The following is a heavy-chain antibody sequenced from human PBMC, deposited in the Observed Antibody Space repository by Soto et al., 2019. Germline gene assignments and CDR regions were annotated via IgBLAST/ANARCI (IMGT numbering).Heavy chain of an antibody. D-gene: IGHD6-19*01. V-gene: IGHV3-30-3*01. Sequence: GGSLRLSCAASGFTFSSYAMHWVRQAPGKGLEWVAVISYDGSNKYYADSVKGRFTISRDNSKNTLYLQMNSLRAEDTAVYYCARDAGSYSSGGYYYYGMDVWGQGTTVTVSS. J-gene: IGHJ6*02. CDR1: GFTFSSYA. CDR3: ARDAGSYSSGGYYYYGMDV. CDR2: ISYDGSNK.